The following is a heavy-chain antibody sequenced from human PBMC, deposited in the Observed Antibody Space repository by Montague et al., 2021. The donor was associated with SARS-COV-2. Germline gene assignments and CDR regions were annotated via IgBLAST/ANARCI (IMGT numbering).Heavy chain of an antibody. D-gene: IGHD2-21*02. CDR3: ARSQYSGSDCYFAH. V-gene: IGHV5-10-1*01. CDR2: VNPADSRT. J-gene: IGHJ4*02. Sequence: QSGAEVKKSGESLRISCRGSGYDFTSYWISWVRQMPGKGLEWMGRVNPADSRTNYSPSFQGQVTISVDKSATTAYLQWSSLKASDPAIYYCARSQYSGSDCYFAHWGQGSLVTVSS. CDR1: GYDFTSYW.